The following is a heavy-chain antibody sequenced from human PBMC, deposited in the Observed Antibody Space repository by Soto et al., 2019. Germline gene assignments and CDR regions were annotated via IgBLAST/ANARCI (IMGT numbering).Heavy chain of an antibody. D-gene: IGHD1-26*01. J-gene: IGHJ4*02. CDR2: LSGSGATT. CDR1: GFTFTSAA. CDR3: AKTRESGIYFYFDS. V-gene: IGHV3-23*01. Sequence: GGSLRLSCAASGFTFTSAAVSWLRRAPGKGLEWVSTLSGSGATTYYADSVKGRFTISRDNSKNTLYLQMNSLRAEDTALYYCAKTRESGIYFYFDSWGQGALVTVSS.